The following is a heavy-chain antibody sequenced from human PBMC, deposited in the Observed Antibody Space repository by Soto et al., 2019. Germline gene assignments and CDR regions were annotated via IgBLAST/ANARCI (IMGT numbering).Heavy chain of an antibody. CDR3: ARARDFWSGYAYYFDY. Sequence: QVQLVQSGAEVKKPGSSVKVSCKASGGTFSSYAISWVRQAPGHGLEWMGGIIPISGTANYAQKFQGRVTITADKSTSTAYMELSSLRSEDTAVYYCARARDFWSGYAYYFDYWGQGTLVSVSS. CDR2: IIPISGTA. V-gene: IGHV1-69*06. J-gene: IGHJ4*02. D-gene: IGHD3-3*01. CDR1: GGTFSSYA.